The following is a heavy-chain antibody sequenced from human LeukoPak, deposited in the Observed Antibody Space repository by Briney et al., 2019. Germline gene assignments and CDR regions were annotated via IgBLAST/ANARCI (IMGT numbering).Heavy chain of an antibody. J-gene: IGHJ4*02. CDR1: GFTFSSYW. CDR2: IKEDGSEK. V-gene: IGHV3-7*01. Sequence: GGSLRLSCTASGFTFSSYWMNWVRQAPGKGLEWVANIKEDGSEKYYVDSVKGRFTISRDNAENSLYLQMNSLRAEDTAMYYCARDPSSLRDSYDYWGQGTLVTVSS. CDR3: ARDPSSLRDSYDY.